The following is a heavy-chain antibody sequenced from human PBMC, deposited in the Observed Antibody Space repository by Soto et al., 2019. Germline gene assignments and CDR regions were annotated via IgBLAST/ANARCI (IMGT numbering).Heavy chain of an antibody. CDR1: GYTLTSYY. V-gene: IGHV1-46*01. J-gene: IGHJ3*01. D-gene: IGHD2-21*02. CDR2: INPSCGST. CDR3: ATVGDLDAFDV. Sequence: SVQVSCRASGYTLTSYYMHWVRQAPGQGLEWMGIINPSCGSTSYAQKFQGRVTMTRDTSTSTVYMELSSLTSGDTAVYYCATVGDLDAFDVWGQGTMVTVSS.